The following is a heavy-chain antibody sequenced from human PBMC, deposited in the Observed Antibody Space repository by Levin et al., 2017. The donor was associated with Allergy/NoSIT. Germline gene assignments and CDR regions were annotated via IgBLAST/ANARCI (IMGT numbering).Heavy chain of an antibody. Sequence: KAGGSLRLSCAASGFTFSSYSMNWVRQAPGKGLEWVSSISSSSSYIYYADSVKGRFTISRDNAKNSLYLQMNSLRAEDTAVYYCARASVGATDYWGQGTLVTVSS. CDR2: ISSSSSYI. CDR3: ARASVGATDY. V-gene: IGHV3-21*01. CDR1: GFTFSSYS. D-gene: IGHD1-26*01. J-gene: IGHJ4*02.